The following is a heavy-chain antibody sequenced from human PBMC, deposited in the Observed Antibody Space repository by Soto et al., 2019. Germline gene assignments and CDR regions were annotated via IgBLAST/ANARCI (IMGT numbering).Heavy chain of an antibody. J-gene: IGHJ6*02. Sequence: QVQLVQSGAEVKKPGASVKVSCKASGYTFTSYGISWVREAPGQGLEWMGWISAYNGNTNYAHKLPGRVTMTTDTSTSTAYLEMMSLRSDDTAVYDCARGYCSGGSCYPGFNYYYGMDVWGQGTTVTVSS. D-gene: IGHD2-15*01. CDR1: GYTFTSYG. V-gene: IGHV1-18*01. CDR3: ARGYCSGGSCYPGFNYYYGMDV. CDR2: ISAYNGNT.